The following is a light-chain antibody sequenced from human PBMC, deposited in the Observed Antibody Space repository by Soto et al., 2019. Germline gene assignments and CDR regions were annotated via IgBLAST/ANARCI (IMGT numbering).Light chain of an antibody. Sequence: DIVMTQSPLSLPVTPGEPASISCRSSQSLLHSNGYNYLDWYLQKPGQSPQLLIYLGSNRASGVPDRFSGSGSGTDFTLKISRVEAGDVGVYYCMQALQTPFTFGGGTKV. CDR3: MQALQTPFT. CDR2: LGS. CDR1: QSLLHSNGYNY. V-gene: IGKV2-28*01. J-gene: IGKJ4*01.